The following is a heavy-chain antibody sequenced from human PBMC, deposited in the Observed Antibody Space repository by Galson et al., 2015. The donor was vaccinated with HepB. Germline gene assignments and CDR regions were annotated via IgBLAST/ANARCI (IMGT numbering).Heavy chain of an antibody. CDR1: GGTFSSYA. D-gene: IGHD6-13*01. V-gene: IGHV1-18*01. CDR3: ARSGTAAGFLGH. J-gene: IGHJ4*02. Sequence: SGAEVKNPGSSVKVSCKASGGTFSSYAINWVRQAPGQGLEWMGWISPYNRKTDYVQKFQGRVSMTIDTPTATAFMELRSLRSYDTAVFYCARSGTAAGFLGHWGQGTLVTVSS. CDR2: ISPYNRKT.